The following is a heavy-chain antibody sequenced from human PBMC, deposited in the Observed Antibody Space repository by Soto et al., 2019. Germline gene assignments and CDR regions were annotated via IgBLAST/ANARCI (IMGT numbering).Heavy chain of an antibody. CDR1: GFPFSSYA. CDR2: IAYDGSNK. Sequence: QVQLVESGGGVVQPGRSLRLSCAASGFPFSSYAMHWVRQAPGKGLEWVAVIAYDGSNKYYADSVKGRFTISRDNSKNTPLMQMNSLNAEYTAVYYCARAGMEVCPYYYGRDVWGQATTVTVSS. D-gene: IGHD6-19*01. CDR3: ARAGMEVCPYYYGRDV. V-gene: IGHV3-30-3*01. J-gene: IGHJ6*02.